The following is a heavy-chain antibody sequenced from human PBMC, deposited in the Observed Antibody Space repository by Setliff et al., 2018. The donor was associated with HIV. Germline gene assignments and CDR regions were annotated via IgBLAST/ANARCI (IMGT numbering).Heavy chain of an antibody. D-gene: IGHD3-10*01. CDR2: IFPDSGGT. Sequence: ASVKVSCKASGFTFTDYYMHWVRQAPGQGPEWMGWIFPDSGGTKYAQKFQGRVTITADESTSTADMELSSLRSEDTAVYYCARDDHYYDSGSYYSDWYFDLWGRGTLVTVSS. J-gene: IGHJ2*01. CDR1: GFTFTDYY. CDR3: ARDDHYYDSGSYYSDWYFDL. V-gene: IGHV1-2*02.